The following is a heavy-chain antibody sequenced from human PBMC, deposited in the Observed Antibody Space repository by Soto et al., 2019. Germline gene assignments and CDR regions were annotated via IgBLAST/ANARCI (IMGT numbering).Heavy chain of an antibody. CDR1: GGSISSSSYY. CDR2: IYYSGST. V-gene: IGHV4-39*01. J-gene: IGHJ5*02. CDR3: ARLLWFGELLSWFDP. D-gene: IGHD3-10*01. Sequence: QLQLQESGPGLVKPSETLSLTCTVSGGSISSSSYYWGWIRQPPGKGLEWIGSIYYSGSTYYNPSLKSRVTISVDTSKNQFSLKLSSVTAADTAVYYCARLLWFGELLSWFDPWGQGTLVTVSS.